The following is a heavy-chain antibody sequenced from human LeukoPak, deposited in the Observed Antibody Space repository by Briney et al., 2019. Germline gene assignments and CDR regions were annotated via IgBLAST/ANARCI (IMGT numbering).Heavy chain of an antibody. CDR1: GGSFGGYY. Sequence: SETLSLTCAVYGGSFGGYYWSWIRQPPGKGLEWIGEINHSGSTNYNPSLKSRVTISVDTSKNQFSPKLSSVTAADTAVYYCAVGSGSTLDYWGQGTLVTVSS. V-gene: IGHV4-34*01. CDR3: AVGSGSTLDY. J-gene: IGHJ4*02. CDR2: INHSGST. D-gene: IGHD3-10*01.